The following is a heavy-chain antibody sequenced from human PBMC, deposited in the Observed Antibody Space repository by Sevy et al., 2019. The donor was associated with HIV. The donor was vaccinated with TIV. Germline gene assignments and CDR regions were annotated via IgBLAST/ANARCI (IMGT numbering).Heavy chain of an antibody. CDR3: ARGGDYLLVDY. CDR1: GGSFSGFY. Sequence: SETLSLTCTVSGGSFSGFYWSRIRQPPGKGLQWIGEINHSGSTNYNSSLESRVTISVDTSKNQFSLKLTSVTAADTAVYYCARGGDYLLVDYWGQGTLVTVSS. J-gene: IGHJ4*02. V-gene: IGHV4-34*01. CDR2: INHSGST. D-gene: IGHD3-10*01.